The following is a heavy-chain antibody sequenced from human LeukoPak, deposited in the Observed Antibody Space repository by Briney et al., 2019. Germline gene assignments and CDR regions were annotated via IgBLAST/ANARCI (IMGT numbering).Heavy chain of an antibody. J-gene: IGHJ4*02. CDR1: GFTFSSYA. Sequence: GGSLRLSCAASGFTFSSYAMHWVRQAPGKGLEWVAVISYDGSNKYYADSVRGRFTISRDNSKSTLSLQMNSLRAEDTAIYYCATYRQVLLPFESWGQGTLVTVSS. V-gene: IGHV3-30*04. D-gene: IGHD2-8*02. CDR3: ATYRQVLLPFES. CDR2: ISYDGSNK.